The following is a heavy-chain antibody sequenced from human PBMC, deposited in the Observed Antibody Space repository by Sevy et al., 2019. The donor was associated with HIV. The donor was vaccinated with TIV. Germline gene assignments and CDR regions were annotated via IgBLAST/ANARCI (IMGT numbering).Heavy chain of an antibody. CDR2: ISGSGGST. CDR3: AKGSRITVARTDFDY. CDR1: GFTFSSYA. J-gene: IGHJ4*02. V-gene: IGHV3-23*01. D-gene: IGHD6-19*01. Sequence: GGSLRLSCAASGFTFSSYAMSWVRQAPGKGLEWVSAISGSGGSTYYADSVKGRFTISRDNSKNTLFLQLNSLRGEDSGVYYCAKGSRITVARTDFDYWGQGTLVTVSS.